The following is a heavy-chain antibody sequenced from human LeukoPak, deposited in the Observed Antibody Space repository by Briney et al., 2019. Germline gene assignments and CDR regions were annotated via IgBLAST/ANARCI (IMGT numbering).Heavy chain of an antibody. CDR2: ISYDGSNK. CDR3: ARGYCSGGSCYWKGIFDY. Sequence: GGSLRLSCAASGFTFSSYGMHWVRQAPGKGLEWVAVISYDGSNKYYADSVKGRFTISRDNSKNTLYLQMNSLRAEDTAVYYCARGYCSGGSCYWKGIFDYWGQGTLVTVSS. V-gene: IGHV3-30*03. D-gene: IGHD2-15*01. CDR1: GFTFSSYG. J-gene: IGHJ4*02.